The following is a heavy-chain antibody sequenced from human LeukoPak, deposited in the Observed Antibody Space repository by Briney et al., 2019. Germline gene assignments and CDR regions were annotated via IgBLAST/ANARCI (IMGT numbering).Heavy chain of an antibody. D-gene: IGHD2-2*01. CDR3: ARARFIVVVPAAIDIDAFDI. CDR2: INHSGST. CDR1: GGSFSGYY. J-gene: IGHJ3*02. Sequence: SETLSLTCAVYGGSFSGYYWSWIRQPPGKGLEWIWEINHSGSTNYNPSLKSRVTISVDTSKNQFSLKLSSVTAADTAVYYCARARFIVVVPAAIDIDAFDIWGQGTMVTVSS. V-gene: IGHV4-34*01.